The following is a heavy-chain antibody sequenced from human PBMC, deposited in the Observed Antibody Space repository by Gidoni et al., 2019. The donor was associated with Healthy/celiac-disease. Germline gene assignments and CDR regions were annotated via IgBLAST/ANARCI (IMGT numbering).Heavy chain of an antibody. CDR1: GFTFRSYA. J-gene: IGHJ2*01. Sequence: EVQLVESGVGLVQPGGSLRLSCSASGFTFRSYAMHWVRQAPGKGLEYVSAISSNGGSTYYADSVKGRFTISRDNSKNTLYLQMSSLRAEDTAVYYCVKTAVVVPAANGGWYFDLWGRGTLVTVSS. D-gene: IGHD2-2*01. CDR3: VKTAVVVPAANGGWYFDL. CDR2: ISSNGGST. V-gene: IGHV3-64D*06.